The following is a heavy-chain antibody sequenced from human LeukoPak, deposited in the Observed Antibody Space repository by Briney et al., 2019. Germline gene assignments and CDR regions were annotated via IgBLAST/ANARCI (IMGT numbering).Heavy chain of an antibody. V-gene: IGHV3-21*01. CDR2: ISSRSSYI. J-gene: IGHJ6*04. CDR3: AREGYDYFGYYYYGMDV. Sequence: PGGSLRLSCAASGFTFSSYSMNWVRQAPGKGLEWVSSISSRSSYIYYADSVKGRFTISRDNAKNSLYLQMNSLRAEDTAVYYCAREGYDYFGYYYYGMDVWGKGTTVTVSS. CDR1: GFTFSSYS. D-gene: IGHD5-12*01.